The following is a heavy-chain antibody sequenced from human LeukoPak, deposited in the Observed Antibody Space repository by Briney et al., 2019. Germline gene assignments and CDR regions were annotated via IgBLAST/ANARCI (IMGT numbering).Heavy chain of an antibody. CDR1: GYTFTSYG. CDR2: ISAYNGNT. Sequence: ASVKVSCKASGYTFTSYGISWVRQAPGQGLEWMGWISAYNGNTNYAQKLQGRVTMTTDTSTSTAYMELRSLRSDDTAVYYCARDYVDTTMVPHGYWGQGTLVTVSS. J-gene: IGHJ4*02. D-gene: IGHD5-18*01. V-gene: IGHV1-18*01. CDR3: ARDYVDTTMVPHGY.